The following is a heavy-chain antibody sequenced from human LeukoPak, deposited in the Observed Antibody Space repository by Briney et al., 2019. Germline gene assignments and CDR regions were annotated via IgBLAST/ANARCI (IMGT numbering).Heavy chain of an antibody. CDR1: GFTFSSCA. Sequence: GGSLRLSCAASGFTFSSCAMHWVRQAPGKGLEWVAVISYDGSNKYYADSVKGRFTISRDNSKNTLYLQMNSLRAEDTAVYYCARDWGSGYYAAPIDYWGQGTLVTVSS. CDR2: ISYDGSNK. V-gene: IGHV3-30-3*01. D-gene: IGHD3-22*01. CDR3: ARDWGSGYYAAPIDY. J-gene: IGHJ4*02.